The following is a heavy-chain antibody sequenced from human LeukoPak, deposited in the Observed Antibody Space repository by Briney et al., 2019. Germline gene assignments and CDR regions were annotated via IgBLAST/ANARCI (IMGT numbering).Heavy chain of an antibody. V-gene: IGHV4-34*01. CDR2: INHSGST. CDR3: ARGPNDYYDSSGYYSD. Sequence: SETLSLTCAVYGGSFSGYYWSWIRQPPGKGLEWIGGINHSGSTNYNPSLKSQVTISVDTSKNQFSLKLSSVTAADTAVYYCARGPNDYYDSSGYYSDWGQGTLVTVSS. CDR1: GGSFSGYY. D-gene: IGHD3-22*01. J-gene: IGHJ4*02.